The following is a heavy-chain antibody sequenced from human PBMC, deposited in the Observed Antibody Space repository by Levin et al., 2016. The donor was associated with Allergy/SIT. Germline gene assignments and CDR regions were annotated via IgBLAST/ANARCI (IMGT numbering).Heavy chain of an antibody. CDR1: GLTFRNYG. V-gene: IGHV3-30*02. CDR3: ATKIGRSGYFGD. J-gene: IGHJ4*02. CDR2: IEYDGSYI. D-gene: IGHD5-18*01. Sequence: PGGSLRLSCAASGLTFRNYGMHCVRQAPGKGLEWVAFIEYDGSYIHYADPVRGRFTISRDNAQNMLFLQMNSLRTEDTAVYYCATKIGRSGYFGDWGQGTLVTVSS.